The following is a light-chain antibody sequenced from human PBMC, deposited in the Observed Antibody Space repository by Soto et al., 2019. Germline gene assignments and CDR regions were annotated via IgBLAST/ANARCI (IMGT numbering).Light chain of an antibody. V-gene: IGLV2-14*01. Sequence: QSALTQPASVSGSPGQSITISCTGTSSDVGGYNYVSWYQQHPGKAPKLMIYDVSNRPSGVSNRFSGSKSGNTASLTISGLQAEDEADYYFSSYTSSSTLPRVVFGGGTKLTVL. J-gene: IGLJ2*01. CDR3: SSYTSSSTLPRVV. CDR1: SSDVGGYNY. CDR2: DVS.